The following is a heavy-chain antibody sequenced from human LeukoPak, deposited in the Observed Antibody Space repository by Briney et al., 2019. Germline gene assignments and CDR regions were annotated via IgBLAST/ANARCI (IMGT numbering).Heavy chain of an antibody. J-gene: IGHJ4*02. CDR3: AKRPMVGGYFDY. V-gene: IGHV3-23*01. D-gene: IGHD2-15*01. CDR1: GFPFSSYA. Sequence: GGSLRLLWAASGFPFSSYAMSWVRQAPGKGLEWVPAISGSGGSTYYADSVKGRFTISRDNSKNTLYLQMNSLRAEDTAVYYCAKRPMVGGYFDYWGQGTLVTVSS. CDR2: ISGSGGST.